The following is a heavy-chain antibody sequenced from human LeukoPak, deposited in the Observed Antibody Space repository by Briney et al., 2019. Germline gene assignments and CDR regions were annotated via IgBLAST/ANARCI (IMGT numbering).Heavy chain of an antibody. J-gene: IGHJ4*02. V-gene: IGHV3-23*01. CDR1: GFTFSNYV. CDR3: AKDGGGTYLTTFDY. D-gene: IGHD1-26*01. Sequence: GGSLRLSCAVSGFTFSNYVMSWVRQAPGKGLEWVSAISTSGDDTYYADSVKGRFTISRDNSKNTLYLQMNSLRVEDTAVYYCAKDGGGTYLTTFDYWGQGTLVTVSS. CDR2: ISTSGDDT.